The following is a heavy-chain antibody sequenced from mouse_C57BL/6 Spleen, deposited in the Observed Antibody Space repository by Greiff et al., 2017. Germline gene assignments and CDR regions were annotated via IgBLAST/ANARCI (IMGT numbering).Heavy chain of an antibody. CDR3: ARWGQRRLAWFAY. D-gene: IGHD3-2*02. CDR2: IDPSDSYT. J-gene: IGHJ3*01. Sequence: QVQLQQPGAELVKPGASVKLSCKASGYTFTSYWMPWVKQRPGQGLEWIGEIDPSDSYTNYNQKFKGKATLTVDTSSSTAYMQLSSLTSEDSAVYYCARWGQRRLAWFAYWGQGTLVTVSA. CDR1: GYTFTSYW. V-gene: IGHV1-50*01.